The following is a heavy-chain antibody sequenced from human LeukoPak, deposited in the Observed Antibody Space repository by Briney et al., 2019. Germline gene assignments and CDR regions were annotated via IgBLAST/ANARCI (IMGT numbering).Heavy chain of an antibody. CDR1: GGTFSSYA. V-gene: IGHV1-69*13. Sequence: ASVKVSCKASGGTFSSYAISWVRQAPGQGFEWMGGIIPIFGTANYAQKFQGRVTITADESTSTAYMELSSLRSEDTAVYYCARSMVRGVILFSWFDPWGQGTLVTVSS. J-gene: IGHJ5*02. CDR3: ARSMVRGVILFSWFDP. CDR2: IIPIFGTA. D-gene: IGHD3-10*01.